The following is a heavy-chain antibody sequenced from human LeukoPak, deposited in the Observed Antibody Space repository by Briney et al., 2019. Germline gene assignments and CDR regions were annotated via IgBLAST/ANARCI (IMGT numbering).Heavy chain of an antibody. J-gene: IGHJ4*02. D-gene: IGHD5-12*01. CDR3: ARGHVDIVAYDY. Sequence: SETLSLTCAVYGGSFSGYYWSWIRQPPGKGLEWIGEINHSGSTNYNPSLKSRVTISVDTSKNQFSLKLSSVTAADTAVYYCARGHVDIVAYDYWGQGTLVTVSS. V-gene: IGHV4-34*01. CDR1: GGSFSGYY. CDR2: INHSGST.